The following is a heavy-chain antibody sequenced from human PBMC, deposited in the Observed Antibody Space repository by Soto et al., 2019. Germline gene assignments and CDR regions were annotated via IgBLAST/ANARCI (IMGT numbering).Heavy chain of an antibody. V-gene: IGHV4-59*08. CDR1: GGSISSYY. D-gene: IGHD6-13*01. Sequence: QVQLQESGAGLVKPSETLSLTCTVSGGSISSYYWSWIRQPPGKGLEWIGYIYYSGGTNYNPSLKSRVTISLDTSSNQSSLKLSSGTASDTAVYYCARHAIASADAYNWFDPWGQGTLVTVSS. CDR2: IYYSGGT. J-gene: IGHJ5*02. CDR3: ARHAIASADAYNWFDP.